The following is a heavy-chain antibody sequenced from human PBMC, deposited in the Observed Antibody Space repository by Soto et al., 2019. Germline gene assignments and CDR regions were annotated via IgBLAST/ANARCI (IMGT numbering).Heavy chain of an antibody. CDR3: ARATGRFLEWLPRTWNYYYYCMDV. CDR2: IYYSGST. CDR1: GGSISSYY. Sequence: SETLSLTCTVSGGSISSYYWSWIRHPPGKGLEWMGDIYYSGSTNYNPSLKSRVTISLDTSKNQSSLKLRSVTAADTDVYYCARATGRFLEWLPRTWNYYYYCMDVWGQGTTVTVSS. D-gene: IGHD3-3*01. V-gene: IGHV4-59*01. J-gene: IGHJ6*02.